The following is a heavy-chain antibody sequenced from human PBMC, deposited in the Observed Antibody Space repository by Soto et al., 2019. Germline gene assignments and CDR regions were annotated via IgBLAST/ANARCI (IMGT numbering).Heavy chain of an antibody. CDR3: ARDRVESGYPEYFQH. V-gene: IGHV3-53*01. CDR1: GFTVSSNY. CDR2: IYSGGST. J-gene: IGHJ1*01. D-gene: IGHD3-22*01. Sequence: EVQLVESGGGLIQPGGSLRLSCAASGFTVSSNYMSWVRQAPGTGLEWVSVIYSGGSTYYADSVKGRFTISRDNSKHTLYLQMNSLRAEDTAVYYCARDRVESGYPEYFQHWGQGTRVTVSS.